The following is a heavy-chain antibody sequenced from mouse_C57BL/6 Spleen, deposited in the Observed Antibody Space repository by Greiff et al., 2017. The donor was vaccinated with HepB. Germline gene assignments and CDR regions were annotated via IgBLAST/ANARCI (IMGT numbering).Heavy chain of an antibody. D-gene: IGHD1-1*01. CDR1: GYAFSSSW. CDR2: IYPGDGDT. CDR3: ARMEYYYGSSYDY. J-gene: IGHJ2*01. V-gene: IGHV1-82*01. Sequence: QVQLQQSGPELVKPGASVKISCKASGYAFSSSWMNWVKQRPGKGLEWIGRIYPGDGDTNYNGKFKGKATLTADKSSSTAYMQLSSLTSEDSAVYFCARMEYYYGSSYDYWGQGTTLTVSS.